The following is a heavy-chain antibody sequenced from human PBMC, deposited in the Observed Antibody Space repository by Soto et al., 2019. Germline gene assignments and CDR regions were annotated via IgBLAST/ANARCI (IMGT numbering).Heavy chain of an antibody. CDR3: ARDKITGLFDY. CDR1: GGSISSGGYY. V-gene: IGHV4-31*03. J-gene: IGHJ4*02. D-gene: IGHD2-8*02. CDR2: IHYTGSA. Sequence: PSETLSLTCTVSGGSISSGGYYWSWIRQHPGKGLEWIGYIHYTGSAYYHPSLKSRVTISVDTSKNQFSLKLSSVTAADTAVYYGARDKITGLFDYWGQGNLVTVAS.